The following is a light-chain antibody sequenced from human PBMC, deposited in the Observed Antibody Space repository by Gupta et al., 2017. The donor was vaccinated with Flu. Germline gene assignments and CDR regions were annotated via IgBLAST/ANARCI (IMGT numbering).Light chain of an antibody. V-gene: IGKV3-11*01. CDR2: DAS. CDR1: QSVRDY. CDR3: QQCNNWPLT. J-gene: IGKJ4*01. Sequence: EIVLTQSPAALSLSPGERVTLSCRASQSVRDYLAWYHQRPGQSPRLLIYDASNRATDVPARFNASGSETDFTLTISGLEPEDSGIYYCQQCNNWPLTFGGGTKVEIK.